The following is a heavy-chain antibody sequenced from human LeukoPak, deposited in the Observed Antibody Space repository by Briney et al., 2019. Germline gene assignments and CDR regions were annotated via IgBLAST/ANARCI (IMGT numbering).Heavy chain of an antibody. V-gene: IGHV4-59*01. CDR2: IYHSGGT. CDR3: ARVGTYYRSLDS. J-gene: IGHJ4*02. CDR1: GGSINDAS. Sequence: SETLSLTCTVSGGSINDASWKWIRKPPGQGLEWIGYIYHSGGTNYNPSLKSRVTISLDTSKNQFSLKLSSVTAADTAVYYCARVGTYYRSLDSWGQGTLVTVSS. D-gene: IGHD3-10*01.